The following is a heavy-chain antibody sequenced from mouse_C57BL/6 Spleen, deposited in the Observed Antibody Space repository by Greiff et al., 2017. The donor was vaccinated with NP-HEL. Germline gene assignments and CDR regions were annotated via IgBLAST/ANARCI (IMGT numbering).Heavy chain of an antibody. CDR3: TSNYSNYFAY. CDR1: GYTFTDYE. Sequence: VQLQQSGAELVRPGASVTLSCKASGYTFTDYEMHWVKQTPVHGLEWIGAIDPETGGPAYNQKFKGKAILTADKSSSTAYMELRSLTSEDSAVYYCTSNYSNYFAYWGQGTLVTVSA. V-gene: IGHV1-15*01. CDR2: IDPETGGP. J-gene: IGHJ3*01. D-gene: IGHD2-5*01.